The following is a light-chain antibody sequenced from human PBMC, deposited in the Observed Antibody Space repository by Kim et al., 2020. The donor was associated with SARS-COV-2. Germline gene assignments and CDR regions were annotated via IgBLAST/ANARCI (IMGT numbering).Light chain of an antibody. CDR2: RAS. V-gene: IGKV1-5*03. CDR3: QQYNSYPYS. CDR1: QSPNIW. J-gene: IGKJ2*03. Sequence: SSTVGDRVTINCRASQSPNIWLAWYQHKPGNAPERLIYRASTLESGVPSRFSGSGSGTEFTLTISSLQPDDFATYYCQQYNSYPYSFGQGTKLEI.